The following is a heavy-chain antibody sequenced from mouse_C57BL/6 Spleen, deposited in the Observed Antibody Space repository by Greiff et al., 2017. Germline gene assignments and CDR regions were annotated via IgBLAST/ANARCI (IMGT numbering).Heavy chain of an antibody. D-gene: IGHD2-3*01. Sequence: QVQLKQSGAELARPGASVKMSCKASGYTFTSYTMHWVKQRPGQGLEWIGYINPSSGYTKYNQKFKDKATLTADKSSSTAYMQLSSLTSEDSAVYYCASGEIYDGGMNYWGQGTTLTVSS. V-gene: IGHV1-4*01. J-gene: IGHJ2*01. CDR1: GYTFTSYT. CDR3: ASGEIYDGGMNY. CDR2: INPSSGYT.